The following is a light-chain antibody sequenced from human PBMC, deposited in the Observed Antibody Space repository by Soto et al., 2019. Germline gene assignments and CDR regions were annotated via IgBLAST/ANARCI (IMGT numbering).Light chain of an antibody. Sequence: EIVLTQSPGTLSLSPGERATLSCRASQSVTSSYLAWYQQKPGQAPRLLIYGASSRATGIPDRFRGSGSGTDFTLTISRLELEDFAVYYCQQYGNSPLTFGGGTKVEIK. CDR1: QSVTSSY. V-gene: IGKV3-20*01. CDR3: QQYGNSPLT. J-gene: IGKJ4*01. CDR2: GAS.